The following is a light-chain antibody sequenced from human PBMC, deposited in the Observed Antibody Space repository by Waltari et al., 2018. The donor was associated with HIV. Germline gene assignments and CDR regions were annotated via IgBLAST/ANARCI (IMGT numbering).Light chain of an antibody. CDR2: EVK. J-gene: IGLJ1*01. V-gene: IGLV2-8*01. CDR1: NTDIGAYNY. CDR3: SSYAGSRHFL. Sequence: QSALIQPPSASGSRGQSVTISCTGANTDIGAYNYVSWYQQHPGKVPKLMSFEVKKRPSGVPDLFSGAKSGNTSSLTISGLQDEDEADYYGSSYAGSRHFLFGTATKVTVL.